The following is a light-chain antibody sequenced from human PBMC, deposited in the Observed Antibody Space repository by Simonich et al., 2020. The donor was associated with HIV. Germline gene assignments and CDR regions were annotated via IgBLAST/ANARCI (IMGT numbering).Light chain of an antibody. V-gene: IGKV4-1*01. Sequence: DIVMTQSPDSLAVSLGERATINCKSSQSVLYSSNNKNYLAWYQQKPGLAPRLLIYDASNRATGIPDRFSGSGSGTDFTLTISSLEPEDFAVYYCQQRSNSYTFGQGTKLEI. CDR3: QQRSNSYT. J-gene: IGKJ2*01. CDR1: QSVLYSSNNKNY. CDR2: DAS.